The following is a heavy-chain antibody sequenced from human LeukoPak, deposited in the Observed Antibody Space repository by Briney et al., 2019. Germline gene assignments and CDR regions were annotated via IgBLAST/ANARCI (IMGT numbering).Heavy chain of an antibody. CDR1: GFTFSSYS. CDR2: ISSSSSTI. J-gene: IGHJ4*02. CDR3: ARDQHDKGTGFDH. D-gene: IGHD3/OR15-3a*01. Sequence: PGGSLRLSCAASGFTFSSYSMNWVRQAPGKGLEWVSYISSSSSTIYYADSVKGRFTISRDNSKNTLYLQMNSLRAEDTAVYYCARDQHDKGTGFDHWGQGTLVTVSS. V-gene: IGHV3-48*01.